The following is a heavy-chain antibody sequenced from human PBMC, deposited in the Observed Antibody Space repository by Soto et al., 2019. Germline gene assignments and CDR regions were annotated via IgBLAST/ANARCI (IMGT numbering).Heavy chain of an antibody. V-gene: IGHV1-24*01. D-gene: IGHD3-3*01. CDR1: GYTLTDIS. Sequence: EAPVKVCCKVFGYTLTDISMQWARHDPGKGPGWMGGFDPEDGETIYAQKFQGRVTMTEDTATDTAYMELSSLRSEDTAVYYCATHRSGRFLQWLPEGSLGYWGQGTLVTVSS. CDR3: ATHRSGRFLQWLPEGSLGY. CDR2: FDPEDGET. J-gene: IGHJ4*02.